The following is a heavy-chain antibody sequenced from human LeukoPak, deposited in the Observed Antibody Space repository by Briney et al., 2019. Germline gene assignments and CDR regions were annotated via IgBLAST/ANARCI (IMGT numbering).Heavy chain of an antibody. CDR2: ISSSSSYI. D-gene: IGHD1-7*01. Sequence: PGGSLRLSCAASGFTFSSYSMNWVRQAPGKGLEWVSSISSSSSYIYYADSVKGRFTISRDNAKNSLYLQMNSLRAEDTAVYYCARVHQELRGGVDYWGQGTLVTVSS. CDR1: GFTFSSYS. CDR3: ARVHQELRGGVDY. J-gene: IGHJ4*02. V-gene: IGHV3-21*01.